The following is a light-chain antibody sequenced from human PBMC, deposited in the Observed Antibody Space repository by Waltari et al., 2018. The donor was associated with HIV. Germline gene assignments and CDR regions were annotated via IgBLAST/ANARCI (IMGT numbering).Light chain of an antibody. CDR2: YKSDADK. Sequence: QAVLTQPSSLSASPGASASLTCTLRSGINVGTYRIYWYQQKPGSPPQYLLRYKSDADKQQGSGVPSRFSGSKDASANAGSLLISGLQSEDEADYYCMIWHSSAWVFGGGTKLTVL. V-gene: IGLV5-45*03. J-gene: IGLJ3*02. CDR1: SGINVGTYR. CDR3: MIWHSSAWV.